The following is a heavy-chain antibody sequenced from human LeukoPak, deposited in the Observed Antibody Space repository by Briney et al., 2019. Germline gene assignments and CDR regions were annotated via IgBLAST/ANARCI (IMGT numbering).Heavy chain of an antibody. CDR1: GFTFSSYA. CDR3: ARXGXXXXXGXXXXXX. CDR2: ISYDGSNK. V-gene: IGHV3-30-3*01. J-gene: IGHJ6*02. Sequence: PGRSLRLSCAASGFTFSSYAMHWVRQAPGKGLEWVAVISYDGSNKYYADSVKGRFTISRDNSKNTLYLQMNSLRAEDTAVYYCARXGXXXXXGXXXXXXWGQXTTVTVXS.